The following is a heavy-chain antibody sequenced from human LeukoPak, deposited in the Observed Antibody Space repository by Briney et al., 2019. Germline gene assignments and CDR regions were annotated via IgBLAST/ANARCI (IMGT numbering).Heavy chain of an antibody. D-gene: IGHD2-15*01. V-gene: IGHV1-69*13. CDR2: IIPIFGTA. J-gene: IGHJ3*02. CDR1: GGTFSSYA. Sequence: GASVKVSCKASGGTFSSYAISWVRQAPGQGLEWMGGIIPIFGTANYAQKFQGRVTITADESTITAYMELSSLRSEDTAVYYCARDYCSGGSCYGGAFDIWGQGTMVTVSS. CDR3: ARDYCSGGSCYGGAFDI.